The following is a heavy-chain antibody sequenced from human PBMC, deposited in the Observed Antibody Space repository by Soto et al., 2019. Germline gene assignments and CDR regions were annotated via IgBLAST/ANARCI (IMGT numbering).Heavy chain of an antibody. CDR1: GINITGHY. CDR3: VRVGPGAVAGTPHH. V-gene: IGHV3-53*01. D-gene: IGHD6-19*01. CDR2: FYDSRST. J-gene: IGHJ1*01. Sequence: EVQLVESGGGLVQPGESLRLSCEVSGINITGHYMGWARQAPGKGLEWISIFYDSRSTYYAASVKGRFTISSGTPKNALHLQMNSLKVDDTARYYCVRVGPGAVAGTPHHWGQGTPVTVSS.